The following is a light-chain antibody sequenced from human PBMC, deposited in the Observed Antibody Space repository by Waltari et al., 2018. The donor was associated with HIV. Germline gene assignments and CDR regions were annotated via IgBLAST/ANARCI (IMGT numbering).Light chain of an antibody. J-gene: IGLJ2*01. CDR2: DVD. V-gene: IGLV2-11*01. CDR3: CSYGGSWSFV. Sequence: QSALTQPRSVSGSPGQSVTISCAGSTNNVGTYNYVSWYHQKSGEAPRLILYDVDQQPPGVPVRVSGARSGDTASLTISGLQAEDEGDFYCCSYGGSWSFVFGGGTRVTVL. CDR1: TNNVGTYNY.